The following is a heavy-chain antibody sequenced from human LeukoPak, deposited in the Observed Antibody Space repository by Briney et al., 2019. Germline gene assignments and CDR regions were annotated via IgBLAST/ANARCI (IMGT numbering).Heavy chain of an antibody. J-gene: IGHJ3*02. Sequence: PSQTLSLTCALSGGSLSLGGYCWGWLRQPPGRGLEWIWYIYHSGSTYNNPSLKSRVTISVDRSKNQFSLKLSSVAAADTAVYYCAREGNDYGDYHDAFDIWGQGTTVTVSS. D-gene: IGHD4-17*01. CDR2: IYHSGST. CDR1: GGSLSLGGYC. CDR3: AREGNDYGDYHDAFDI. V-gene: IGHV4-30-2*01.